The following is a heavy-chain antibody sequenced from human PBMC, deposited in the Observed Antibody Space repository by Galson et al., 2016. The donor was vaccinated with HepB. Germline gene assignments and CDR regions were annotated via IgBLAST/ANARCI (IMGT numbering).Heavy chain of an antibody. D-gene: IGHD3-16*01. Sequence: SLRLSCAASGFTFGTHGMSWVRLAPGRGLEWVSFITGSDNRTYYGDSVKGRFTVSRDNSKNTLYLEMNSLRVEDTAVYFCAKSWASWGTWDYWGQGTLVTVSS. V-gene: IGHV3-23*01. CDR2: ITGSDNRT. CDR1: GFTFGTHG. J-gene: IGHJ4*02. CDR3: AKSWASWGTWDY.